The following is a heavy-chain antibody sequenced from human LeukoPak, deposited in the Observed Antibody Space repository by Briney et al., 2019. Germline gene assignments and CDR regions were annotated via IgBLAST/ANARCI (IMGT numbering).Heavy chain of an antibody. V-gene: IGHV3-21*01. CDR1: GFTFSSYT. Sequence: GGSLRLSCVASGFTFSSYTMNWVRQAPGKGLEWVSSISSSSSYTNYADSVKGRFTISRDNAKNSLYLQMNSLRAEDTAVYYCARDRTGDRDYWGQGTLVTVSS. CDR3: ARDRTGDRDY. CDR2: ISSSSSYT. D-gene: IGHD7-27*01. J-gene: IGHJ4*02.